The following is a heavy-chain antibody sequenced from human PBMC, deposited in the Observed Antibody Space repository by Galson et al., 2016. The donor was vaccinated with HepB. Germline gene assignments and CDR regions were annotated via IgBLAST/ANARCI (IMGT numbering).Heavy chain of an antibody. CDR3: AGQWLVPFDL. D-gene: IGHD6-19*01. J-gene: IGHJ2*01. CDR1: GFTFTSYA. CDR2: ISGTGGST. Sequence: SLRLSCAASGFTFTSYAMSWVRQAPAKGLEWVSSISGTGGSTYYADSVKGRFSISRDNSNNTLFLQMSFLRAADTAVYYCAGQWLVPFDLWGRGTLVTVSS. V-gene: IGHV3-23*01.